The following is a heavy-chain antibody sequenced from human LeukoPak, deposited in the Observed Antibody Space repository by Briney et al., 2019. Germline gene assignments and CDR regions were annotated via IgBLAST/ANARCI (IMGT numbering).Heavy chain of an antibody. J-gene: IGHJ4*02. D-gene: IGHD3-9*01. Sequence: ASVKVSCKASGYTFTDYYMHWVRQAPGQGLEWMGWIHADSGGTNYAQKFQGRVTMTRDTSINTAYMELSRLTSDDTAVYFYSSDLTDSSHAPPFDCWGQGTLVTVSS. V-gene: IGHV1-2*02. CDR2: IHADSGGT. CDR1: GYTFTDYY. CDR3: SSDLTDSSHAPPFDC.